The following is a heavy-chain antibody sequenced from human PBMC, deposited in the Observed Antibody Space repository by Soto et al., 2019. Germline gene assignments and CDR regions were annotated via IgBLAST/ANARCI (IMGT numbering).Heavy chain of an antibody. J-gene: IGHJ4*02. CDR1: GFPFSGFG. Sequence: VGSLRLSCAASGFPFSGFGMHWVRQAPGKGLEWVAVISYDGNDKYFADSVKGRFTISRDNSRNTLYLQMSSLRAEDTAVYYCTTLGYYESGVGGGYCGQRTLVTVSS. V-gene: IGHV3-30*03. CDR2: ISYDGNDK. CDR3: TTLGYYESGVGGGY. D-gene: IGHD3-3*01.